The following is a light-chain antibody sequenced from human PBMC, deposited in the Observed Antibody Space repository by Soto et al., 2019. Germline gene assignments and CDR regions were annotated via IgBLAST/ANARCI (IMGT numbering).Light chain of an antibody. CDR2: DAS. V-gene: IGKV3-11*01. J-gene: IGKJ5*01. CDR1: QSVSSY. CDR3: QQRSNWPFT. Sequence: EIVLTQSPATLSLSPGERATLSCRASQSVSSYLAWYQQKPGQAPRLLIYDASNRATGIPARFSGSGSGTDFTLTISSLEAEDFAVYYCQQRSNWPFTFGQGTRLEIK.